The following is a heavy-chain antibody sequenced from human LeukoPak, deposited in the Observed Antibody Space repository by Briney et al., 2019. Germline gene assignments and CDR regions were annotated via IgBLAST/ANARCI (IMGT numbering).Heavy chain of an antibody. Sequence: SETLPLTCTVSGGSISSSSYYWGWIRQSPGKGLEWIGSIYYSGSTYYNPSLKSRLTMSVDTSKNQFSLKLSSVTVADTAIYYCARQTYYYDSSGHPYWYFDLWGRGTLVTVSS. D-gene: IGHD3-22*01. CDR3: ARQTYYYDSSGHPYWYFDL. CDR1: GGSISSSSYY. J-gene: IGHJ2*01. CDR2: IYYSGST. V-gene: IGHV4-39*01.